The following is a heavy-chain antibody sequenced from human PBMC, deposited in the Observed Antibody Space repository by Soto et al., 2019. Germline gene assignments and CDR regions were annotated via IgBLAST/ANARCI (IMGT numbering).Heavy chain of an antibody. V-gene: IGHV6-1*01. CDR2: TYYRSKWHN. Sequence: LSQTLSLTCAISGDSVSSNSAAWNWIRQSPSRGLEWLGRTYYRSKWHNDFAVSVKSRITIKPDTSKSQFSLQLNSVTPEDTAVYYCAGQHQWLDSWGQGTLVTVSS. D-gene: IGHD6-19*01. CDR1: GDSVSSNSAA. J-gene: IGHJ4*02. CDR3: AGQHQWLDS.